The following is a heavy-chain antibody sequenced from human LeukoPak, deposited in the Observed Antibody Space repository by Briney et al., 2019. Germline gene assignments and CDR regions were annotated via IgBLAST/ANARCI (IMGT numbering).Heavy chain of an antibody. CDR2: INPSGGST. D-gene: IGHD4-17*01. Sequence: GASVKVSCKASGYTFTSYYMHWVRQAPGQGLEWMGIINPSGGSTSYAQKFQGRVTITADKSTSTAYMELSSLRSEDTAVYYCATSTDYGDYVGFDYWGQGTLVTVSS. V-gene: IGHV1-46*01. CDR3: ATSTDYGDYVGFDY. J-gene: IGHJ4*02. CDR1: GYTFTSYY.